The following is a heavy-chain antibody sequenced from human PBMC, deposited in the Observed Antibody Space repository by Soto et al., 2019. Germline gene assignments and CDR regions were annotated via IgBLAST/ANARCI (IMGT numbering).Heavy chain of an antibody. Sequence: ASVKVSCKASGYTFTSYYMHWVRLAPGQGLEWMGIINPDGGGTSYAQQLQGRVIMTRDTSTSTVYMEMSSLRSEDTAVYYCAVGGNYLSMDVWGQGTTVTVSS. CDR1: GYTFTSYY. J-gene: IGHJ6*02. CDR2: INPDGGGT. D-gene: IGHD4-4*01. CDR3: AVGGNYLSMDV. V-gene: IGHV1-46*01.